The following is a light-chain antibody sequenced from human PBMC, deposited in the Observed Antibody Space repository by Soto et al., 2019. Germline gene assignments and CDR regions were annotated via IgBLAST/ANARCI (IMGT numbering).Light chain of an antibody. CDR2: ATS. V-gene: IGKV1-39*01. J-gene: IGKJ1*01. CDR1: QSISSY. Sequence: DIQMTQSPSSLSASVGDRVTITCRASQSISSYLHWYQQKPGKAPTLLIYATSSLQSGVPSRCSGSGSGTDITLTIYSLQPADFATDYCQQCYSTPRTFGQGTKVEIK. CDR3: QQCYSTPRT.